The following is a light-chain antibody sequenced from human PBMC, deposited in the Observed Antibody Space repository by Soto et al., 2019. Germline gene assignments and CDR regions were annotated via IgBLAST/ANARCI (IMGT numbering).Light chain of an antibody. Sequence: EIVLTRSPATLSLSPGERATLSCRASQSVSSYLAWYQQKPSQAPRLLIYDASSRATGIPARFSGSGSATDFTLTISSLEPEDFAVYYCQQRGNWPPTFGQGTKLEIK. J-gene: IGKJ2*01. CDR2: DAS. CDR1: QSVSSY. CDR3: QQRGNWPPT. V-gene: IGKV3-11*01.